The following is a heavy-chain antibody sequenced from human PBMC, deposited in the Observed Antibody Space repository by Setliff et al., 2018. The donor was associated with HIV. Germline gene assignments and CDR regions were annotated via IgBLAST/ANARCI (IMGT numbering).Heavy chain of an antibody. CDR3: ARDKMEAPAGTKGYYYYYGMDV. D-gene: IGHD2-2*01. J-gene: IGHJ6*02. CDR1: GGSISSGSNY. CDR2: IYTSGST. Sequence: KTSETLSLTCTVSGGSISSGSNYWSWIRQPAGKGLEWIGRIYTSGSTNHNPSLKSRVTISVDTSKNQFSLKLRSVTAADTAVYYCARDKMEAPAGTKGYYYYYGMDVWGQGTTVTVSS. V-gene: IGHV4-61*02.